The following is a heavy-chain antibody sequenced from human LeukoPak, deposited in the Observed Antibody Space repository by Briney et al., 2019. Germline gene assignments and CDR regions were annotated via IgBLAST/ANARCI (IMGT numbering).Heavy chain of an antibody. Sequence: ASQTLSLTCTVSGGSISSGGYYWSWIRQHPGKGLEWIGYIYYSGSTYYNPSLKSRVTISVDTSKNQFSLKLSSVTAADTAVYYCARDFSDYYGSGSYLYYWGQGTLVTVSS. CDR1: GGSISSGGYY. D-gene: IGHD3-10*01. V-gene: IGHV4-31*03. CDR2: IYYSGST. CDR3: ARDFSDYYGSGSYLYY. J-gene: IGHJ4*02.